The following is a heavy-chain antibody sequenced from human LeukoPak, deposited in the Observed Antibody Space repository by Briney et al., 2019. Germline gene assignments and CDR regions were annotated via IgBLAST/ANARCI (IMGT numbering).Heavy chain of an antibody. CDR3: ARVGSSSSAGFDY. Sequence: SETLSLTCTVSGGSISTGGSYWSWIRQPPGKGLEWIGYISYSGATYYNPSLKSRPSISVDRSKNQFSLKLSSVTAADTAVYYCARVGSSSSAGFDYWGQGTLVTVSS. J-gene: IGHJ4*02. CDR1: GGSISTGGSY. CDR2: ISYSGAT. D-gene: IGHD6-6*01. V-gene: IGHV4-30-4*01.